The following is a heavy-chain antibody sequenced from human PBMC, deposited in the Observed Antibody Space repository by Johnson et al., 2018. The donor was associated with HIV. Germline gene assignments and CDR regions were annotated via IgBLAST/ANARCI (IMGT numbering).Heavy chain of an antibody. V-gene: IGHV3-53*01. CDR1: GFTVSSNY. D-gene: IGHD6-19*01. J-gene: IGHJ3*02. Sequence: MQLVESGGGLIQPGGSLRLSCAASGFTVSSNYMSWVRQAPGKGLEWVSVIYSGGSTYYADSVKGRFTISRDNSKNTLYLQMNSLKTEDTAVYYCAKEASGWYHAGDAFDIWGQGTMVTVSS. CDR2: IYSGGST. CDR3: AKEASGWYHAGDAFDI.